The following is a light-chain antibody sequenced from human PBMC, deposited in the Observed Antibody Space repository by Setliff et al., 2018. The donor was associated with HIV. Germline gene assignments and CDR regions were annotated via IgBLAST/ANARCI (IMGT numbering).Light chain of an antibody. CDR3: CSYAGPDDFDV. J-gene: IGLJ1*01. CDR2: EVS. CDR1: SSDVGSYNL. V-gene: IGLV2-23*02. Sequence: QSVLTQPASVSGSPGQSITISCTGTSSDVGSYNLVSWYQQHPGKAPKLMIYEVSKRPSGVSDRFSGSKSGNTASLTISGLQAEDEADYYCCSYAGPDDFDVFGTGTKVTVL.